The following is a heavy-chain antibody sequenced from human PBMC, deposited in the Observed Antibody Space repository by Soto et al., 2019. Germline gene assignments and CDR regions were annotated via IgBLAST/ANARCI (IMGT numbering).Heavy chain of an antibody. CDR1: GYTFTSYA. CDR2: INAGNGNT. V-gene: IGHV1-3*01. D-gene: IGHD3-3*01. CDR3: AKDYDEPPGSYGMDV. J-gene: IGHJ6*02. Sequence: ASVKVSCKASGYTFTSYAMHWVRQAPGQRLEWMGWINAGNGNTKYSQKFQGRVTITRDTSASTAYMELSSLRSEDTAVYYCAKDYDEPPGSYGMDVWGQGTTVTVSS.